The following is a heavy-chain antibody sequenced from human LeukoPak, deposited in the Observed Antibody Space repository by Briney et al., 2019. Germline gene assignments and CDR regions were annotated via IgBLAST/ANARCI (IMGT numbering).Heavy chain of an antibody. CDR1: GGSISSYY. J-gene: IGHJ4*02. D-gene: IGHD3-10*01. V-gene: IGHV4-59*01. Sequence: PSETLSLTCTVSGGSISSYYWSWIRQPPGKGLEWIGYIYYSGSTNYNPSLKSRVTISVDTSKNQFSLKLSSVTAADTAVYYCARFAYGLPWYFDCWGQGTLVTVSS. CDR2: IYYSGST. CDR3: ARFAYGLPWYFDC.